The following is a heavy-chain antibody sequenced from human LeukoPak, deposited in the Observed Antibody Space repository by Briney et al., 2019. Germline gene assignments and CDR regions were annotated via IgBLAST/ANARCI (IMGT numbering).Heavy chain of an antibody. CDR2: VSAYSGNT. CDR3: ARWRPVGTLARYFDY. D-gene: IGHD3-3*02. J-gene: IGHJ4*02. CDR1: GYTFISYC. Sequence: GASVKVSCKASGYTFISYCITWVRQAPGQGLEWMGWVSAYSGNTNYAQKLQGRVTMTTDTSTSTAYMELRSLRSDDTAVYYCARWRPVGTLARYFDYWGQGTLVTVSS. V-gene: IGHV1-18*01.